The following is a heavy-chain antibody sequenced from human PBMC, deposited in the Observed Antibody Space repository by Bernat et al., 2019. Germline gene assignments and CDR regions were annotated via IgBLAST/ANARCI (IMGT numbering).Heavy chain of an antibody. D-gene: IGHD3-3*01. J-gene: IGHJ6*03. CDR3: AREFKDYDFWSGYYYYYYYMDV. V-gene: IGHV3-7*03. CDR2: IKQDGSEK. Sequence: EVQLVESGGGSVEPGRSLRLSCTASGFTFSSYWMSWVRQAPGKGLEWVANIKQDGSEKYYVDSVKGRFTISRDNAKNSLYLQMNSLRAEDTAVYYCAREFKDYDFWSGYYYYYYYMDVWGKGTTVTVSS. CDR1: GFTFSSYW.